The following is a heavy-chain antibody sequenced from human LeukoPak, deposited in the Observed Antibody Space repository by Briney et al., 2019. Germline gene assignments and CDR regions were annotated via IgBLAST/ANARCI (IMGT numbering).Heavy chain of an antibody. D-gene: IGHD3-22*01. J-gene: IGHJ5*02. CDR2: VYYSGST. V-gene: IGHV4-59*11. CDR3: AKHLTNAYYDMIWFDP. CDR1: GGSMSSHY. Sequence: KPSETLSLTCTVSGGSMSSHYWSWIRQPPGKGLEWIGYVYYSGSTNYNPSLENRVTISVDRSKNQFSLKLNSVTAADTAVYYCAKHLTNAYYDMIWFDPWGQGTLVTVSS.